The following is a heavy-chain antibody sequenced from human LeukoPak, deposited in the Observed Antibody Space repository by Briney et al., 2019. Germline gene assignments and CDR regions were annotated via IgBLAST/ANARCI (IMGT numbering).Heavy chain of an antibody. V-gene: IGHV3-9*03. CDR2: ISWNSGSI. CDR1: GFTFDDYA. D-gene: IGHD3-10*01. J-gene: IGHJ4*02. CDR3: AKGDNYGSGTYCFDH. Sequence: GGSLRLSCAASGFTFDDYAMHWVRQAPGKGLEWVSGISWNSGSIDYADSVKGRFSISRDNAKNSLYLQMNSLRAEDMALYYCAKGDNYGSGTYCFDHWGQGTLVTVSS.